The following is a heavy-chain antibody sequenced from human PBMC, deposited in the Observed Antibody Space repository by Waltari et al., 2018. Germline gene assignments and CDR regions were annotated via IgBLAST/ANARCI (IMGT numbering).Heavy chain of an antibody. CDR3: ATSPVGARWC. Sequence: QVQLVQSGAEVKKPGASVKVSCKASGYTFTSYDINWVRQATGQGLEWMGWMNPNSGNTGYAQKFQGRVTITADTSTDTAYMELSSLRSEDTAVYYCATSPVGARWCWGQGTLVTVSS. V-gene: IGHV1-8*02. CDR1: GYTFTSYD. D-gene: IGHD1-26*01. CDR2: MNPNSGNT. J-gene: IGHJ4*02.